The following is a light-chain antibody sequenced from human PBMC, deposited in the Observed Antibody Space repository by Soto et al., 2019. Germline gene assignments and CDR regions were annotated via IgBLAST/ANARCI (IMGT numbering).Light chain of an antibody. V-gene: IGKV3-15*01. CDR3: QQWIRWT. CDR2: GAS. Sequence: EIVMTQSPDPLSVSPGDRATLSCRASESVGTNVAWFQQRPGQAPRILIYGASTRVAGIPARFSGSGSETEFTLTISSLQSEDFAIYHCQQWIRWTFGQGTRLELK. J-gene: IGKJ1*01. CDR1: ESVGTN.